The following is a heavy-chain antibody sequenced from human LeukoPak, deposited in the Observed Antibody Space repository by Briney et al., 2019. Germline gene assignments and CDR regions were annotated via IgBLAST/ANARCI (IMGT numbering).Heavy chain of an antibody. CDR2: IWYDGSNK. J-gene: IGHJ4*02. D-gene: IGHD3-16*01. V-gene: IGHV3-33*01. CDR3: ARDPGDPPYFDY. Sequence: GRSLRLSCAASGFTFSSYGTHWVRQAPGKGLEWVAVIWYDGSNKYYADSVKGRFTISRDNSKNTLYLQMNSLRAEDTAVYYCARDPGDPPYFDYWGQGTLVTVSS. CDR1: GFTFSSYG.